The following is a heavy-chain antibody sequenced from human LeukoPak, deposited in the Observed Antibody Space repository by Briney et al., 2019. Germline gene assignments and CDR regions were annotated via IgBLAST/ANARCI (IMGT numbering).Heavy chain of an antibody. CDR2: INHSGST. Sequence: NPSESLSLTCAVYGGSFSGYYWSWIRQPPGKGLEWIGEINHSGSTNYTPSLKSGVTVSVDTSKNQFSLKLSSVTAADTAVYYCARGHHYDILTGYFYWGQGTLVTVSS. J-gene: IGHJ4*02. CDR1: GGSFSGYY. V-gene: IGHV4-34*01. CDR3: ARGHHYDILTGYFY. D-gene: IGHD3-9*01.